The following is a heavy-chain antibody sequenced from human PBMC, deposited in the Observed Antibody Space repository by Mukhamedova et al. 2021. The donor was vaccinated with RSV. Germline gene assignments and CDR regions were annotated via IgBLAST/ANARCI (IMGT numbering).Heavy chain of an antibody. CDR3: ARTTMATISGWYFDL. D-gene: IGHD5-24*01. J-gene: IGHJ2*01. CDR2: IYYSGNT. Sequence: EWIGYIYYSGNTNYNPSLKSRVTISVDTSKNQFSLKLSSVTAADTAVYYCARTTMATISGWYFDLWGRGTLVTVSS. V-gene: IGHV4-59*01.